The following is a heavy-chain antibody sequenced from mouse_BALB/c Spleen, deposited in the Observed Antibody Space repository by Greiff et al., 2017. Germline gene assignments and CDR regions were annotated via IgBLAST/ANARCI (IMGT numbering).Heavy chain of an antibody. CDR1: GYTFTDYW. Sequence: QVQLRQPGAELVMPGASVKMSCKASGYTFTDYWMHWVKQRPGQGLEWIGAIDTSDSYTSYNQKFKGKATLTVDESSSTAYMQLSSLTSEDSAVYYCARGAYGKEFAYWGQGTLVTVSA. CDR3: ARGAYGKEFAY. CDR2: IDTSDSYT. J-gene: IGHJ3*01. D-gene: IGHD2-1*01. V-gene: IGHV1-69*01.